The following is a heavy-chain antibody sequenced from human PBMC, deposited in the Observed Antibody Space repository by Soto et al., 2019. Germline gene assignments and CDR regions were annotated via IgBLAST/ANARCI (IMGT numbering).Heavy chain of an antibody. Sequence: XGSLRLSCAASGFTFSSYAMSWVRQAPGKGLEWVSAISGSGGSTYYADSVKGRFTISRDNSKNTLYLQMNSLRAEDTAVYYCEKPGVGATTYVDYWGQGTLVTVSS. V-gene: IGHV3-23*01. CDR3: EKPGVGATTYVDY. J-gene: IGHJ4*02. CDR2: ISGSGGST. CDR1: GFTFSSYA. D-gene: IGHD1-26*01.